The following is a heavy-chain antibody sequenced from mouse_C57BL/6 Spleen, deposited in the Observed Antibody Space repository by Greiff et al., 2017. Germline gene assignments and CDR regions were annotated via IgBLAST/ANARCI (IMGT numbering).Heavy chain of an antibody. Sequence: QVQLQQSGAELVKPGASVKMSCKASGYTFTSYWITWVKQRPGQGLEWIGDIYPGSGSTNYNEKFKSKATLTVDTSSSTAYMQLSSLTSEDSAVYYCARETAQATLWFAYWGQGTLVTVSA. J-gene: IGHJ3*01. CDR3: ARETAQATLWFAY. CDR2: IYPGSGST. V-gene: IGHV1-55*01. CDR1: GYTFTSYW. D-gene: IGHD3-2*02.